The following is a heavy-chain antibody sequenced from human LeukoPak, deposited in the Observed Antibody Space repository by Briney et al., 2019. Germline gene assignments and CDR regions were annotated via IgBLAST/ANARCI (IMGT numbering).Heavy chain of an antibody. V-gene: IGHV1-2*02. CDR2: INPNSGGT. Sequence: GASVKVSCKASGYTFTGYYMHWVRQAPGQGLGWMGWINPNSGGTNYAQKFQGRVTMTRDTSISTAYMELSRLRSDDTAVYYCARTTPMVRGVYDYWGQGTLVTVSS. CDR1: GYTFTGYY. D-gene: IGHD3-10*01. CDR3: ARTTPMVRGVYDY. J-gene: IGHJ4*02.